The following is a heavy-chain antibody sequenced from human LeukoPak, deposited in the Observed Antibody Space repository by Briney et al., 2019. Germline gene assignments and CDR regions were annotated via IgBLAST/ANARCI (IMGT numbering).Heavy chain of an antibody. D-gene: IGHD6-13*01. CDR1: GYTFTCYD. Sequence: GASVKVSCKASGYTFTCYDINWVRQATGQGLEWMGWVNPNSGNTGYAQKFQGRVTITRNTSISTAYMELISLRSGDTAVYYCARVGVAAAGTYYYYYYYMDVWGKGTTVTVSS. V-gene: IGHV1-8*03. CDR3: ARVGVAAAGTYYYYYYYMDV. J-gene: IGHJ6*03. CDR2: VNPNSGNT.